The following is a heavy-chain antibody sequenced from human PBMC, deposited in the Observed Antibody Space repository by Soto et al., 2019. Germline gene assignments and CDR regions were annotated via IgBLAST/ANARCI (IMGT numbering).Heavy chain of an antibody. V-gene: IGHV1-18*01. D-gene: IGHD1-26*01. CDR1: GYTFTSYG. J-gene: IGHJ4*02. CDR2: INPYNGNT. CDR3: ARDLGAQRVEY. Sequence: QVQLVQSGAEVKKPGASVKVSCKASGYTFTSYGISWVRQAPGQGLEWMGGINPYNGNTKYAQKHQGRVTMTTDTSTSTAYMELRSLTSDDTAVYYCARDLGAQRVEYWGQGTLVTVSS.